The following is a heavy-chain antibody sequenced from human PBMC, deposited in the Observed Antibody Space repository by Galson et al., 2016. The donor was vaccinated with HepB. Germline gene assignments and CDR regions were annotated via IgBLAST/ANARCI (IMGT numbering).Heavy chain of an antibody. CDR2: IKGDGSQR. Sequence: SLRLSCAASGFTFSDHWMSWVRQRPGRGLEWVANIKGDGSQRYHVDSVKGRFSISRDNAKDSLYLQMDALRADDTAMYYCVREPRPGAYYYDYWGQGTLVTVSS. CDR1: GFTFSDHW. V-gene: IGHV3-7*01. J-gene: IGHJ4*02. CDR3: VREPRPGAYYYDY. D-gene: IGHD2-2*01.